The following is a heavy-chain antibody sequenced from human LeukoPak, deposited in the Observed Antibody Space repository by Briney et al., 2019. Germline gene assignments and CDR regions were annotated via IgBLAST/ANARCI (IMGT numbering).Heavy chain of an antibody. J-gene: IGHJ6*03. V-gene: IGHV4-59*08. Sequence: TSSETLSLTCTVSGGSISSYYWSWIRQPPGKGLEWIGYIYYSGSTNYNPSLKSRVTISVDTSKNQFSLKLSSVTAADTAVYYCAKSPRGGYYGSGSSYYYYYMDVWGKGTTVTVSS. CDR1: GGSISSYY. CDR2: IYYSGST. CDR3: AKSPRGGYYGSGSSYYYYYMDV. D-gene: IGHD3-10*01.